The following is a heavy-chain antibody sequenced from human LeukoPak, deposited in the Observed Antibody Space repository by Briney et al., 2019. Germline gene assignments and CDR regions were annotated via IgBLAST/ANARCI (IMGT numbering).Heavy chain of an antibody. Sequence: ASVKLSCKASGYTFTVYYIHWVRQAPGQGLEWMEWINPNSGGTNYAQKFPGRVTMTRATSISTAYMELSRLRSDDTAVYYCARDMGYDSSGSSPWGQGTLVTVSS. J-gene: IGHJ5*02. CDR1: GYTFTVYY. D-gene: IGHD3-22*01. CDR3: ARDMGYDSSGSSP. CDR2: INPNSGGT. V-gene: IGHV1-2*02.